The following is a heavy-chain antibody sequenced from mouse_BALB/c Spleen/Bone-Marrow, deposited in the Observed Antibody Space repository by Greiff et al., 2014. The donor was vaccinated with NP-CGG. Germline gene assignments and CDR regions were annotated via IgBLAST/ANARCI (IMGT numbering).Heavy chain of an antibody. CDR3: ARRGWDGYFDY. CDR1: GFTFSSYY. Sequence: DVKLVESGGGLAKLGGSLKPSCAASGFTFSSYYMSWVRQTPEKRLELVAAINSNGGSAYYPDTVKGRFTISRDNAKNTLYLQMSSLKSEDTALYYCARRGWDGYFDYWGQGTTLTVSS. J-gene: IGHJ2*01. CDR2: INSNGGSA. V-gene: IGHV5-6-2*01. D-gene: IGHD4-1*01.